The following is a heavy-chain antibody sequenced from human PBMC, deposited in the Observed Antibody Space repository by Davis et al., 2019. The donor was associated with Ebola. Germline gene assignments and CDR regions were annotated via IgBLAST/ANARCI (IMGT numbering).Heavy chain of an antibody. CDR2: VNENGGET. V-gene: IGHV3-74*01. CDR1: GFTFTNHW. D-gene: IGHD4-17*01. Sequence: PWGSLRLSCAASGFTFTNHWMHWVRQAPGKGLEWVSRVNENGGETSYADSVKGRFTVARDSSKNTVYLQMNSLRPEDTAIYYCARDDGDSVEDGWFDPWGQGTLVTVSS. CDR3: ARDDGDSVEDGWFDP. J-gene: IGHJ5*02.